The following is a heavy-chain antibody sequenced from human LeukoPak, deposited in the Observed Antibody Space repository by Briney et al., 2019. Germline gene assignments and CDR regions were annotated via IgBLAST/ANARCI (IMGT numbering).Heavy chain of an antibody. Sequence: ASVKVSCKASGYTFTGYYMHWVRQAPGQGREWMGRINPNSGGTNYAQKFQGRVTMTRDTSISTAYIEMNRLTSDDTAVYYCAREISGAFEIWGQGTMVTVSS. J-gene: IGHJ3*02. CDR1: GYTFTGYY. V-gene: IGHV1-2*06. CDR3: AREISGAFEI. CDR2: INPNSGGT.